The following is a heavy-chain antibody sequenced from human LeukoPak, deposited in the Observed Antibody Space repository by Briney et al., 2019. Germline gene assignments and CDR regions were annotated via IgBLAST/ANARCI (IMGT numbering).Heavy chain of an antibody. CDR3: ARDSATVTSTSSWFDP. Sequence: PGGSLRLSCAAPGFTFTRYSMNWVRQAPGKGRGWVSSISTSSSYIYYADSVKGRFTSSRDNAKNSLYLQTNSLRAEDTAVYYCARDSATVTSTSSWFDPWGQGTLVTVSS. D-gene: IGHD4-17*01. V-gene: IGHV3-21*01. CDR1: GFTFTRYS. J-gene: IGHJ5*02. CDR2: ISTSSSYI.